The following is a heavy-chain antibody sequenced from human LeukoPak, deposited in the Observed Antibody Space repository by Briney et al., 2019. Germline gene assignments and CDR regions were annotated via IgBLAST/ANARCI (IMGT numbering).Heavy chain of an antibody. V-gene: IGHV1-18*01. CDR1: GYTFTSYG. CDR2: ISAYNGNT. D-gene: IGHD3-3*01. CDR3: ARDQRGVTIFGVVIAHHYYYGMDV. Sequence: ASVKVSCKASGYTFTSYGISWVRQAPGQGLEWMGWISAYNGNTNYAQKLQGRVTMTTDTSTSTAYMELRSLRSDDTAVYYCARDQRGVTIFGVVIAHHYYYGMDVWGQGTTVTVSS. J-gene: IGHJ6*02.